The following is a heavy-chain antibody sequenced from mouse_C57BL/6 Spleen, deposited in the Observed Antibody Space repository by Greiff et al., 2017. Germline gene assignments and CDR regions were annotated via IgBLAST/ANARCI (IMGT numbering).Heavy chain of an antibody. J-gene: IGHJ2*01. CDR2: IRSKSNNYAT. CDR1: GFSFNTYA. CDR3: VRGDYGTPFDD. D-gene: IGHD1-1*01. V-gene: IGHV10-1*01. Sequence: EVKLMESGGGLVQPKGSLKLSCAASGFSFNTYAMNWVRQAPGKGLEWVARIRSKSNNYATYYADSVKDRFTISRDDSESMLYLQMNNLKTEDTAMYYCVRGDYGTPFDDRGQGTTLTVSS.